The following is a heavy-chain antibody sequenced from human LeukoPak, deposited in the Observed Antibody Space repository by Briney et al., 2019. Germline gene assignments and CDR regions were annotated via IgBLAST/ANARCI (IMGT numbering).Heavy chain of an antibody. CDR2: ISACNGNT. V-gene: IGHV1-18*04. Sequence: GASVKVSCRASGYTLTTYHISWVRQAPGQGLEWMGWISACNGNTNYAQKLQGRVTLTMDTSTSTAYMELRSLRSDDTARDYCASGPGAYFDYWGLGTLVTVSS. D-gene: IGHD2-8*02. CDR3: ASGPGAYFDY. CDR1: GYTLTTYH. J-gene: IGHJ4*02.